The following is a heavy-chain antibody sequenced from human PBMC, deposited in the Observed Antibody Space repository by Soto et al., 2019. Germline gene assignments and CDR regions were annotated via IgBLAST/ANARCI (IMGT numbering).Heavy chain of an antibody. CDR1: GYTFSGYY. CDR3: TRRLATFNSKL. Sequence: SVKVACKASGYTFSGYYLHSVRQAPGQGLEWMGWINPDTGGTNYAEKFQGRVTMTRDTSISTAYLEVNGLTSDDTAVFYCTRRLATFNSKLWGHG. V-gene: IGHV1-2*02. J-gene: IGHJ2*01. D-gene: IGHD5-12*01. CDR2: INPDTGGT.